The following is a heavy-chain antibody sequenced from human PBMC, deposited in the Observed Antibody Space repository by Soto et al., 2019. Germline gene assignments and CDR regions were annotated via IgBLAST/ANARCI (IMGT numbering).Heavy chain of an antibody. CDR2: IYYSGST. J-gene: IGHJ6*02. CDR3: ARESSGYYGMDV. V-gene: IGHV4-31*11. Sequence: SETLSLTCAVYGGSFSGYYWSWIRQHPGKGLEWIGYIYYSGSTYYNPSLKSRVTISVDTSKNQFSLKLSSVTAADTAVYYCARESSGYYGMDVWGQGTTVTVSS. CDR1: GGSFSGYY.